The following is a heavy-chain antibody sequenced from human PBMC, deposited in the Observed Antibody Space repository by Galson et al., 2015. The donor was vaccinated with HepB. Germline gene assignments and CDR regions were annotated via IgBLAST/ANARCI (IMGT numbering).Heavy chain of an antibody. V-gene: IGHV5-10-1*01. CDR2: IDPSDSYT. CDR3: ARSGSYFPVDY. D-gene: IGHD1-26*01. CDR1: GYSFTSYW. J-gene: IGHJ4*02. Sequence: QSGAEVKKPGESLRISCKGSGYSFTSYWISWVRQMPGKGLEWMGTIDPSDSYTNYSPSFQGHVTISADKSISSAYLQRSSLKASDTAIYYCARSGSYFPVDYWGQGTLVIVSS.